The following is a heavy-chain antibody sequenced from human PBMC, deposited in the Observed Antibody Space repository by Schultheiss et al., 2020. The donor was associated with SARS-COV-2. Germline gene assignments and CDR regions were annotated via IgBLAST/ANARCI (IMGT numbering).Heavy chain of an antibody. CDR2: INHSGST. CDR1: GGSISSYY. Sequence: SETLSLTCTVSGGSISSYYWSWIRQPAGKGLEWIGEINHSGSTNYNPSLKSRVTISVDTSKNQFSLKLSSVTAADTAVYYCARHSGVGATRNFDYWGQGTLVTVSS. CDR3: ARHSGVGATRNFDY. V-gene: IGHV4-34*01. J-gene: IGHJ4*02. D-gene: IGHD1-26*01.